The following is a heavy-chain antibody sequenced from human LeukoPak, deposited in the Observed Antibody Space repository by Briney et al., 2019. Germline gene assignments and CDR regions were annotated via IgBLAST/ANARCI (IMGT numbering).Heavy chain of an antibody. J-gene: IGHJ4*02. Sequence: SETLSLTCAVYGGSFSGYYWSWIRQPPGKRLEWVGEINHSGSTNYNPSLKSRVTISVDASKNQFSLKLSSVTAADTAVYYCARGHPRSTYYYDSSGRGDYGGQGTLVTVSS. D-gene: IGHD3-22*01. CDR1: GGSFSGYY. CDR3: ARGHPRSTYYYDSSGRGDY. V-gene: IGHV4-34*01. CDR2: INHSGST.